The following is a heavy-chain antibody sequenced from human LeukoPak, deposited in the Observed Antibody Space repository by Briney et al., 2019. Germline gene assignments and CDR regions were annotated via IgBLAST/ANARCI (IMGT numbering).Heavy chain of an antibody. Sequence: SGGSLRLSCAASGFTVSSNYMSWVRQAPGKGLEWVSVIYSGGRTYYADSVKGRFTISRDNSKNTLYLQMNSLRAEDTAVYYCARGVLEGYCSGGSCYDYYFDYWGQGTLVTVSS. V-gene: IGHV3-53*01. CDR3: ARGVLEGYCSGGSCYDYYFDY. CDR1: GFTVSSNY. J-gene: IGHJ4*02. CDR2: IYSGGRT. D-gene: IGHD2-15*01.